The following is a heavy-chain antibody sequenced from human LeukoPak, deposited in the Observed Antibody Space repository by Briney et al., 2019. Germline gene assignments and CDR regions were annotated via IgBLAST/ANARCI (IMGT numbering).Heavy chain of an antibody. Sequence: GGSLRLSCAASGFTFSSYSMNWVRQAPGKGLEWVSSISSSSSYIYYADSVKGRFTISRDNAKNSLYLQMNSLRAEDTAVYYCARDSAAARTRNWFDPWGQGTLVTVSS. CDR1: GFTFSSYS. V-gene: IGHV3-21*01. CDR2: ISSSSSYI. D-gene: IGHD6-13*01. J-gene: IGHJ5*02. CDR3: ARDSAAARTRNWFDP.